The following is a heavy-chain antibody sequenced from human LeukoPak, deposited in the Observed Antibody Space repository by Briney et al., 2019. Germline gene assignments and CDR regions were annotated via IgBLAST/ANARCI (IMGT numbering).Heavy chain of an antibody. D-gene: IGHD3-16*01. Sequence: GGSLRLSCAASGFTFSTFAMSWVRQAPGKGLEWVSSISGSGGGTYYADSVKGRFTISRDNSKNTLYLQMNSLRAEDTAVYYXXKGPPRLPNAFDIWGQGTMVTVSS. CDR1: GFTFSTFA. V-gene: IGHV3-23*01. J-gene: IGHJ3*02. CDR2: ISGSGGGT. CDR3: XKGPPRLPNAFDI.